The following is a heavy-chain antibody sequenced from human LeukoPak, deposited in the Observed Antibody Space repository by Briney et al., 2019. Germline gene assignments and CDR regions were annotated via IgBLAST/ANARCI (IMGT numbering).Heavy chain of an antibody. J-gene: IGHJ6*02. CDR1: GGTFSSYA. CDR3: ARSSRGHFHYYYYGMDV. Sequence: SVNVSCKASGGTFSSYAISWVRQAPGQGLEWMGGIIPIFGTANYAQNFQGRVTITADESTSTAYMELSSLRSKDTAVYYCARSSRGHFHYYYYGMDVWGQGTTVTVSS. D-gene: IGHD6-25*01. V-gene: IGHV1-69*13. CDR2: IIPIFGTA.